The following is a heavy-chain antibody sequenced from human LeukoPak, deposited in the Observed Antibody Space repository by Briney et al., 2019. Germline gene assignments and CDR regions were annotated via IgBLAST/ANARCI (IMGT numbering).Heavy chain of an antibody. J-gene: IGHJ4*02. Sequence: GGSLRLSCAASGFTFSSYVMSWVRQAPGKGIEWVSTISASGVGTYYADSVKGRFTVSRDNSKNTLYLQMNSLRAEDTAVYFCANLRGSGSSYFDSWGQGTLVTVSS. CDR3: ANLRGSGSSYFDS. V-gene: IGHV3-23*01. CDR2: ISASGVGT. D-gene: IGHD3-10*01. CDR1: GFTFSSYV.